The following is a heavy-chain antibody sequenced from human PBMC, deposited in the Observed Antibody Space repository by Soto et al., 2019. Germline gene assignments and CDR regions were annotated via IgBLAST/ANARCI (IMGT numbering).Heavy chain of an antibody. CDR2: INAGNGNT. V-gene: IGHV1-3*01. CDR1: GYTFTSYA. Sequence: ASVKVSCKASGYTFTSYAMHWVRQAPGQRLEWMGWINAGNGNTKYSQKFQGRFTISRDNADNSLYLHMDSLRVEDTAVYYCARLVLHDYDNSGFWIYWGQGAPVTVSS. J-gene: IGHJ4*02. D-gene: IGHD3-22*01. CDR3: ARLVLHDYDNSGFWIY.